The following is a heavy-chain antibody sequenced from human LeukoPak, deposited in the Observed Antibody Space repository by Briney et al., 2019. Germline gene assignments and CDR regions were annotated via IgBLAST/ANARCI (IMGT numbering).Heavy chain of an antibody. V-gene: IGHV4-4*07. CDR1: GGSISSYY. D-gene: IGHD3-10*01. CDR2: IYTSGST. J-gene: IGHJ3*02. CDR3: ARGSPMFRGDKEAFDI. Sequence: PSETLSLICTVSGGSISSYYWSWIRQPAGKGLEWIGRIYTSGSTIYNPSLKSRVTMSVDTSKNQFSLKLSSVTAADTALYYCARGSPMFRGDKEAFDIWRQGRMVTVSS.